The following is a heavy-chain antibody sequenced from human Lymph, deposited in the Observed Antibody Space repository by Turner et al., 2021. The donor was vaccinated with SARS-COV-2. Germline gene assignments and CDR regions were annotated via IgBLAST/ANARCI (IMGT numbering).Heavy chain of an antibody. J-gene: IGHJ5*02. V-gene: IGHV1-69*10. CDR3: ARDSPYCSSTSCYDP. Sequence: QVQLVQSGAEVKKPGSSVTVSCKASGGTFSSYAITWVRQAPGQGLEWMGGIIPILAIANYAQKVQGRGTITADKTTSTAYMELSSLRSEDTAVYYWARDSPYCSSTSCYDPWGQGTLVTVSS. D-gene: IGHD2-2*01. CDR2: IIPILAIA. CDR1: GGTFSSYA.